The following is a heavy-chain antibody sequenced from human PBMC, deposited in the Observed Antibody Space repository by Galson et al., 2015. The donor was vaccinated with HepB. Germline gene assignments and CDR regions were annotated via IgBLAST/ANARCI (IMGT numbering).Heavy chain of an antibody. CDR3: ARDLSPIAAAGTGAFDI. CDR2: TYYRSKWYN. D-gene: IGHD6-13*01. J-gene: IGHJ3*02. Sequence: CAISGDSVSSNSAAWNWIRQSPSRGLEWLGRTYYRSKWYNDHAVSVKSRITINPDTSKNQFSLQLNSVTPEDTAVYYCARDLSPIAAAGTGAFDIWGQGTMVTVSS. V-gene: IGHV6-1*01. CDR1: GDSVSSNSAA.